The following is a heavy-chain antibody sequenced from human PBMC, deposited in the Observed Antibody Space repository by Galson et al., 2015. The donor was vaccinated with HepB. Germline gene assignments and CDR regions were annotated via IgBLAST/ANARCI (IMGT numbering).Heavy chain of an antibody. CDR1: GFSFSDYA. CDR3: AWAMEVHIKRGDHYYGMDV. J-gene: IGHJ6*02. CDR2: ISYDGSST. V-gene: IGHV3-30*14. Sequence: SLRLSCAASGFSFSDYALHWVRQAPGKGLEWVTLISYDGSSTKYADSVKGRFTISRDNSNSTLYLHMINLRPEDTAVYYCAWAMEVHIKRGDHYYGMDVWGQGTTVIVS. D-gene: IGHD1-1*01.